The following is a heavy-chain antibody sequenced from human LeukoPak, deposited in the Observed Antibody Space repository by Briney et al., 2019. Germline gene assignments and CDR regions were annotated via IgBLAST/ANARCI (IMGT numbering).Heavy chain of an antibody. J-gene: IGHJ4*02. CDR2: ISYDGNEK. V-gene: IGHV3-30*04. Sequence: GTSLRLSCAASEFTFSSYTMHWVRQAPGKGLEWVAVISYDGNEKYYADSVKGRFTISRDNSKSTMYLQMNSLRAEDTAVYYCARKGGTMVNYRPFDYWGQGTLITVSS. CDR3: ARKGGTMVNYRPFDY. D-gene: IGHD3-10*01. CDR1: EFTFSSYT.